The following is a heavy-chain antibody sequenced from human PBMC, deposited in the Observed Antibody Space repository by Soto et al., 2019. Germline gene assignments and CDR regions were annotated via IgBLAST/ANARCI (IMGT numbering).Heavy chain of an antibody. V-gene: IGHV3-53*01. CDR2: IYSAGTT. CDR1: GFTVSSNY. Sequence: GGSLRLSCAASGFTVSSNYLGWVRQAPGKGLEWVSLIYSAGTTYYADSVKGRLIISRDNSKNALYLQMNSLRAEDTAVYYCATLQAATLFDYWGQGTRVTVSS. CDR3: ATLQAATLFDY. D-gene: IGHD2-15*01. J-gene: IGHJ4*02.